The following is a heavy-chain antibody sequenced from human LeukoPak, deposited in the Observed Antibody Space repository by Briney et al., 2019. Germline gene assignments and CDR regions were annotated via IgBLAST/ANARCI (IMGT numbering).Heavy chain of an antibody. V-gene: IGHV3-33*01. CDR1: GFTFSSYG. J-gene: IGHJ4*02. CDR2: TWYDGSNK. CDR3: ARDQAGDYGDPRPVYYFDY. D-gene: IGHD4-17*01. Sequence: GGSLRLSCAASGFTFSSYGMHWVRQAPGKGLEWVAVTWYDGSNKYYADSVKGRFTISRDNSKNTLYPQMNSLRAEDTAVYYCARDQAGDYGDPRPVYYFDYWGQGTLVTVSS.